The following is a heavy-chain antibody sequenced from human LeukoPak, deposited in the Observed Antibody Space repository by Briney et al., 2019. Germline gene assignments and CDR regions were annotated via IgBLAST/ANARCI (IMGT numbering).Heavy chain of an antibody. V-gene: IGHV7-4-1*02. D-gene: IGHD6-19*01. Sequence: GSVKVSCKASGYTITSYAMNWVRQAPGQGLEWMAWINTNTGNTTYAQGFTGRFVFSLDTSVSTPYLQISSLKAEDTAVYYSARLSGWYYFDYWGQGTLVTVSS. J-gene: IGHJ4*02. CDR1: GYTITSYA. CDR2: INTNTGNT. CDR3: ARLSGWYYFDY.